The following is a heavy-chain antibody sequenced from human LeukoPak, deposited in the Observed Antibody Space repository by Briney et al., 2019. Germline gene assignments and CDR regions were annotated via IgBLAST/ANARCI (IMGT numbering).Heavy chain of an antibody. D-gene: IGHD2-15*01. V-gene: IGHV3-21*01. CDR2: ISSSSSYI. CDR3: ARSLGYCSGGSCYLDGGNWFDP. CDR1: GFTFSSYS. J-gene: IGHJ5*02. Sequence: GGSLRLSCAASGFTFSSYSMNWVRQAPGKGLEWVSSISSSSSYIYYADSVKGRFTISRDNAKNSLYLQMNSLRAKDTAVYYCARSLGYCSGGSCYLDGGNWFDPWGQGTLVTVSS.